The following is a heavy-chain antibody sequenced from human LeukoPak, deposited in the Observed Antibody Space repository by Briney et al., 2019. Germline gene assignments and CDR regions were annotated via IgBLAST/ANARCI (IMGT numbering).Heavy chain of an antibody. Sequence: ASVKVSCKASGGTFSSYAISWVRQAPGQGLEWMGGSIPIFGTANYAQKFQGRVTITTDESTSTAYMELSSLRSEDTAVYYCARACKTYYYDSNGYYPWGQGTLVTVSS. D-gene: IGHD3-22*01. CDR1: GGTFSSYA. CDR3: ARACKTYYYDSNGYYP. V-gene: IGHV1-69*05. CDR2: SIPIFGTA. J-gene: IGHJ5*02.